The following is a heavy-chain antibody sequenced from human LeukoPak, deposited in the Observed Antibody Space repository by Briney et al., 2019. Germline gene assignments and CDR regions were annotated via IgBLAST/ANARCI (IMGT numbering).Heavy chain of an antibody. V-gene: IGHV4-31*03. J-gene: IGHJ4*02. CDR2: ISYSGST. CDR1: GGSISSGGYY. CDR3: ARGLGDGYFDY. Sequence: SQTLSLTCTVSGGSISSGGYYWSWIRQHPGKGLEWIGYISYSGSTYYNPSLKGRPTIPVDSSKNQFSLKLSSVTAADTAVYYCARGLGDGYFDYWGQGTLVTVSS. D-gene: IGHD5-24*01.